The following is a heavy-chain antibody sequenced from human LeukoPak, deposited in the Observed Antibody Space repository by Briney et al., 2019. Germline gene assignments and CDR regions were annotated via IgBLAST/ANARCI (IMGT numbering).Heavy chain of an antibody. CDR2: INPNSGGT. CDR1: GYPFIGNY. CDR3: ASLSYYDLSGFFY. Sequence: ASVKVSCKASGYPFIGNYIHWVRQAPGQGLEWMGWINPNSGGTQYSQKFQGRVTLTRDTSITTGYMELSGLTSDDTAVYYCASLSYYDLSGFFYWGQGTLVTVSS. V-gene: IGHV1-2*02. J-gene: IGHJ4*02. D-gene: IGHD3-22*01.